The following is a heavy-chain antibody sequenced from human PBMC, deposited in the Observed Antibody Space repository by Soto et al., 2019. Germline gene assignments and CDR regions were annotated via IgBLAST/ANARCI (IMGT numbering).Heavy chain of an antibody. CDR2: ISAYNGNT. J-gene: IGHJ6*02. Sequence: QVQLVQSGAEVKKPGASVKVSCKASGYTFTSYGISWVRQAPGQGLEWMGWISAYNGNTNYAQKLQGRVTMTTDTSTSTAYMELRSLRSDDTAVYYCTGQQLGDYCYYGMDVWGQGTTVTVSS. D-gene: IGHD6-13*01. V-gene: IGHV1-18*01. CDR3: TGQQLGDYCYYGMDV. CDR1: GYTFTSYG.